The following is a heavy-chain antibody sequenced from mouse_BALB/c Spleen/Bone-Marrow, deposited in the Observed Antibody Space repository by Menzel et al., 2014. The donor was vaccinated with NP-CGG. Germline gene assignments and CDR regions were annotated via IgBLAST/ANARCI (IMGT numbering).Heavy chain of an antibody. CDR3: ARPGYYGYQNV. J-gene: IGHJ1*01. V-gene: IGHV4-1*02. CDR2: INPDSRTI. D-gene: IGHD1-2*01. Sequence: EVKVEESGGGLVPPGGSLKLSCAASGFDFSRYWMTWVRQAPGKGLEWIGEINPDSRTINYTPSLKDKFIISRDNAKNTLYLQMSKVRSEDTALYYCARPGYYGYQNVWGAGTTVTVSS. CDR1: GFDFSRYW.